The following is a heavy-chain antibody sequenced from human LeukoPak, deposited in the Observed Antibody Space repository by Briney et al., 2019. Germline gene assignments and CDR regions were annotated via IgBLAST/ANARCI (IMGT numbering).Heavy chain of an antibody. CDR3: ARDGGYCSGGSCYSRAFDI. CDR1: GFTFSRYS. CDR2: ISPSSTSI. Sequence: GGSLRLSCAASGFTFSRYSMNWVRQAPGKGLEWISYISPSSTSIHYADSVKGRFTISRDNANNSLYLQMNSLRAEDTAVYYCARDGGYCSGGSCYSRAFDIWGQGTMVTVSS. J-gene: IGHJ3*02. V-gene: IGHV3-48*04. D-gene: IGHD2-15*01.